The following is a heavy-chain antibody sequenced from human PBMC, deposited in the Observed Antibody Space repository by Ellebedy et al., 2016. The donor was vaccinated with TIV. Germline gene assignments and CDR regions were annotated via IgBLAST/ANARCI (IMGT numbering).Heavy chain of an antibody. V-gene: IGHV3-23*01. D-gene: IGHD3-22*01. CDR1: GFIFSTYT. Sequence: PGGSLRLSCAASGFIFSTYTMNRVRQAPGKGLEWVSVISGGGETTSYADSVKGRFTISRDNSKNMLFLQMNSLRAEDTALYYCAKGRKLIRSSSLDYWGQGTLVTVSS. CDR2: ISGGGETT. CDR3: AKGRKLIRSSSLDY. J-gene: IGHJ4*02.